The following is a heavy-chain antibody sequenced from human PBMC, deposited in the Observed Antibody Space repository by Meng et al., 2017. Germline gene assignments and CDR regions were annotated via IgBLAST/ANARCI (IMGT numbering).Heavy chain of an antibody. Sequence: VELGQSGAEVKKPGSSGKGSCKASGGTFSSYAISCVRQAPGQGLEWMGGIIPIFGTANYAQKFQGRVTITADESTSTAYMELSSLRSEDTAVYYCARGGYSYGLWFDPWGQGTLVTVSS. CDR3: ARGGYSYGLWFDP. J-gene: IGHJ5*02. D-gene: IGHD5-18*01. V-gene: IGHV1-69*01. CDR2: IIPIFGTA. CDR1: GGTFSSYA.